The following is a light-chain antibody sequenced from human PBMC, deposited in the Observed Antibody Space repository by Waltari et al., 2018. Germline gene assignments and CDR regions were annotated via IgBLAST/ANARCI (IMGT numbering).Light chain of an antibody. J-gene: IGLJ1*01. Sequence: QSALAQPASVSGSPGQSIAISCTGTSRDIGNYNYVPWYQQHPGKAPKLILYEVSDRPSGVSRRFSGSKSGNKATLTISGLQADDEADYYCSSYTNRATLRVFGTGTKVTVL. CDR2: EVS. V-gene: IGLV2-14*01. CDR3: SSYTNRATLRV. CDR1: SRDIGNYNY.